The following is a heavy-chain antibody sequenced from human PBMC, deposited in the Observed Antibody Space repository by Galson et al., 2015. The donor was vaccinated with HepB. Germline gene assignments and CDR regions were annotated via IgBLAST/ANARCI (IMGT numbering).Heavy chain of an antibody. Sequence: SVKVSCKASGYTFTSYGISWVRQAPGQGLEWMGWISAYNGNTNYAQKLQGGVTMTTDTSTSTAYMELRSLRSDDTAVYYCAIHTYYYDSSGYYYYWGQGTLVTVSS. J-gene: IGHJ4*02. CDR1: GYTFTSYG. CDR2: ISAYNGNT. D-gene: IGHD3-22*01. CDR3: AIHTYYYDSSGYYYY. V-gene: IGHV1-18*04.